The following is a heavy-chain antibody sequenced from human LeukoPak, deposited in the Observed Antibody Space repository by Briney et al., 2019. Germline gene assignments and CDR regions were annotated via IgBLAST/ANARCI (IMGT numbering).Heavy chain of an antibody. D-gene: IGHD4-17*01. J-gene: IGHJ2*01. V-gene: IGHV4-30-2*01. Sequence: SETLSLTCAVSGGSISSGGYSWSWIRQPPGKGLEWIGYIYHSGSTYYNPSLKSRVTISVDRSKNQFSLKLSSVTAADTAVYYCARGTYGDYEWEYWYFDLWGRGTLVTVSS. CDR1: GGSISSGGYS. CDR2: IYHSGST. CDR3: ARGTYGDYEWEYWYFDL.